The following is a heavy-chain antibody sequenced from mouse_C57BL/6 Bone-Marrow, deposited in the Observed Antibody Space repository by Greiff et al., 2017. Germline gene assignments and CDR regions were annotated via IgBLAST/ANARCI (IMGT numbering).Heavy chain of an antibody. CDR2: INPGSGGT. V-gene: IGHV1-54*01. D-gene: IGHD1-1*01. Sequence: QVQLKESGAELVRPGTSVKVSCKASGYAFTNYLIEWVKQRPGQGLEWIGVINPGSGGTNYNEKFKGKATLTADKSSSTAYMQLSSLTSEDSAVYFCAPITTVVDRFYYYAMDDWGQGTSVTVSS. J-gene: IGHJ4*01. CDR1: GYAFTNYL. CDR3: APITTVVDRFYYYAMDD.